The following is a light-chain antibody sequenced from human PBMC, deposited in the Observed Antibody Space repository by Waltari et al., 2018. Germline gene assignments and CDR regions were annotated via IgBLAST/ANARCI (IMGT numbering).Light chain of an antibody. CDR3: QKYGTLPAT. CDR2: DAS. J-gene: IGKJ1*01. V-gene: IGKV3-20*01. CDR1: QSISMY. Sequence: EIMLTQSPGTLSLSQGERATLSCRASQSISMYLAWYQHQPGQAPRLLIYDASSRATGIPDRFSGSGSGTDFSLTISRLEPEDFAVYYCQKYGTLPATFGQGTKVEIK.